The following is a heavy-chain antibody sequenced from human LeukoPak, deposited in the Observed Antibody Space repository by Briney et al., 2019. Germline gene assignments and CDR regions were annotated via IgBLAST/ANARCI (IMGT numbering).Heavy chain of an antibody. CDR2: INPNSGGT. V-gene: IGHV1-2*02. CDR3: ARDHNYYDSSGYYD. D-gene: IGHD3-22*01. J-gene: IGHJ4*02. Sequence: GASVKVSCKASGYSFTDKYMHWVRQAPGQGLEWMGWINPNSGGTNYAQKFQGRVTMTTDTSMSTAYMELSRLTSDDTAVYYCARDHNYYDSSGYYDWGQGTLVTVSS. CDR1: GYSFTDKY.